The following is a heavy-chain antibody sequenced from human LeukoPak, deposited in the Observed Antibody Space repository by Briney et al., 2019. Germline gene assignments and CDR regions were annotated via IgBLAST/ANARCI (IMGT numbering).Heavy chain of an antibody. CDR2: IYPGDSDT. J-gene: IGHJ5*02. CDR3: ARRRSTWVAAAGVWGYKWFDP. V-gene: IGHV5-51*01. D-gene: IGHD6-13*01. Sequence: GESLKISCKGSGYSFTTYWIDWVRQMPGKGLEWMGSIYPGDSDTRYSPSFQGQVTISADKSITTAYLQWTSLRASDTAMYYCARRRSTWVAAAGVWGYKWFDPWGQGTLVTVSS. CDR1: GYSFTTYW.